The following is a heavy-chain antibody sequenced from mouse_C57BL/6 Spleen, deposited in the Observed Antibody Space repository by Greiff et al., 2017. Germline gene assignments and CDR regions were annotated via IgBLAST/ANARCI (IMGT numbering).Heavy chain of an antibody. CDR3: ARSTMVNYYAMDY. Sequence: VQLQQSGAELVKPGASVKLSCTASGFNIKDYYMHWVKQRTEQGLEWIGRIDPEDGETKYAPKFQGKATLTADPSSNTAYLQLSSLTSEDTAVYYCARSTMVNYYAMDYWGQGTSVTVSS. CDR2: IDPEDGET. D-gene: IGHD2-2*01. CDR1: GFNIKDYY. J-gene: IGHJ4*01. V-gene: IGHV14-2*01.